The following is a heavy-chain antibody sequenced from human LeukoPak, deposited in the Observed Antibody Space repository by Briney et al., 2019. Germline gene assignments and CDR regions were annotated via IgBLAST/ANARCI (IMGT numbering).Heavy chain of an antibody. D-gene: IGHD5-18*01. J-gene: IGHJ3*02. CDR2: INHSGST. CDR3: ARGIFDGYDAFDI. Sequence: PSETLSLTCAIYGGSFSGYYWSWIRQPPGKGLEWIGEINHSGSTNYNPSLKSRVTISVDTSKNQFSLKLSSATAADTAVYYCARGIFDGYDAFDIWGQGTMVTVSS. CDR1: GGSFSGYY. V-gene: IGHV4-34*01.